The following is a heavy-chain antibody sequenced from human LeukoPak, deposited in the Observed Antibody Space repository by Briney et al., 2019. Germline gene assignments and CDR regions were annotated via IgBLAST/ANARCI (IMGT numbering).Heavy chain of an antibody. CDR3: ARDYSLWWLTN. D-gene: IGHD2-21*01. Sequence: GGSLRLSCAASGFTFSTYWMHWVREAPGKGLVWVSRITPDGSGTIYADSVKGRFTISRDNAKNTLYLQMNSLRAEDTAVYYCARDYSLWWLTNWGQGTLVTVSS. J-gene: IGHJ4*02. V-gene: IGHV3-74*01. CDR2: ITPDGSGT. CDR1: GFTFSTYW.